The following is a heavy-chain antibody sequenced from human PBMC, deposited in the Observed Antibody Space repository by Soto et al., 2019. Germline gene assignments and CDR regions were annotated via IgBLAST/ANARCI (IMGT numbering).Heavy chain of an antibody. CDR1: GGSISSYY. D-gene: IGHD6-19*01. CDR3: ARVAVAGTRVDY. J-gene: IGHJ4*02. V-gene: IGHV4-59*12. Sequence: XXTLSLRYTVSGGSISSYYGRWILQPPGKGLEWIGYIYYSGSTNYNPSLKSRVTISVDTSKNQFSLKLSSVTAADTAVYYCARVAVAGTRVDYWGQGTLVTVSS. CDR2: IYYSGST.